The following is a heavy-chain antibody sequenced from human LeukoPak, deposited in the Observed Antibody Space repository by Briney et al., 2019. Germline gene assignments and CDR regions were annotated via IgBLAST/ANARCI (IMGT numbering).Heavy chain of an antibody. D-gene: IGHD6-6*01. CDR2: ISSSGSTI. CDR1: GFTFSDYY. V-gene: IGHV3-11*01. J-gene: IGHJ6*03. Sequence: GGSLRLSCAASGFTFSDYYMSWIRQAPGKGLEWVSYISSSGSTIYYADSVKGRFTISRDNAKNSLYLQMNSLRAEDTAVYYCARSRGSIAARRSYYYYMDVWGKGTTVTVSS. CDR3: ARSRGSIAARRSYYYYMDV.